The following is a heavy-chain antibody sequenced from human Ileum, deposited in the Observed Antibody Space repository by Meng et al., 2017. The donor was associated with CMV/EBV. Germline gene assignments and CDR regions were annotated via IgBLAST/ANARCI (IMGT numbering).Heavy chain of an antibody. CDR1: GFTFSSYW. J-gene: IGHJ6*02. V-gene: IGHV3-74*01. CDR3: AKGRVGYTYGYGMDV. D-gene: IGHD5-18*01. Sequence: GGSLRLSCAASGFTFSSYWMHWVRQAPGKGLVWVSRINSDGSSTSDADSVKGRFTISRDNSKNTLYLQMNSLRAEDTAVYYCAKGRVGYTYGYGMDVWGQGTTVTVSS. CDR2: INSDGSST.